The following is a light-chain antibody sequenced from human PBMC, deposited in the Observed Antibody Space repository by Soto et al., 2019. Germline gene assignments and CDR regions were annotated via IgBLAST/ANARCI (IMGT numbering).Light chain of an antibody. CDR1: SSDVGGYNY. J-gene: IGLJ1*01. V-gene: IGLV2-14*01. CDR3: CSYTSGSTDV. Sequence: QSALTQPASVCGSPGQSITISCTGTSSDVGGYNYVSWYQQHPGKAPKLIIYEVSRRPSGVSNRFSGSKSGNTASLTISGLQAEDEADYYCCSYTSGSTDVFGTGTKLTVL. CDR2: EVS.